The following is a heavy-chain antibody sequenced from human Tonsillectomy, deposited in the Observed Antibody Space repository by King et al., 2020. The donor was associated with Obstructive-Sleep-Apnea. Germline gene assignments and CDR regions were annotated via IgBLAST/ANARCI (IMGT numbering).Heavy chain of an antibody. J-gene: IGHJ4*02. CDR2: IDYSGST. V-gene: IGHV4-31*03. CDR1: GGYIGSKGYF. Sequence: VQLQESGPGLVKPSQTLSLTCTVSGGYIGSKGYFWTWIRQHPAKGLDWIGYIDYSGSTYYNPSLKSRVTISKDTSKRQFFLTLTSVTAADTAVYYCAREVTYADGSGYEYGMDYWGQGTLVSVSS. CDR3: AREVTYADGSGYEYGMDY. D-gene: IGHD5-12*01.